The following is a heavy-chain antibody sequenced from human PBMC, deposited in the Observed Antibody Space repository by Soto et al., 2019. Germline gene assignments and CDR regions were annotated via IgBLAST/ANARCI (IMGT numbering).Heavy chain of an antibody. V-gene: IGHV3-7*04. CDR2: IKQDGSEK. CDR3: ARVPTELDIVEVVAATWFDP. J-gene: IGHJ5*02. Sequence: EVQLVESGGGLVQPGGSLRLSCAASGFTFSSYWMSWVRQAPGKGLEWVANIKQDGSEKYYVDSVKGRFTISRDNAKNSLYLQMNSLRAEDTAVYYCARVPTELDIVEVVAATWFDPWGQGTLVTVSS. CDR1: GFTFSSYW. D-gene: IGHD2-15*01.